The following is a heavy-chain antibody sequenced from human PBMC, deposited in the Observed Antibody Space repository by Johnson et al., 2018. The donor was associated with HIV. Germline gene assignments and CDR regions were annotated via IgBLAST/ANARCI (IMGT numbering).Heavy chain of an antibody. J-gene: IGHJ3*02. D-gene: IGHD1-26*01. V-gene: IGHV3-30*03. CDR2: ISNDGSNK. Sequence: GKGLEWVALISNDGSNKYYADSVKGRFTISRDNSKNTLSLQMNSPRVEDTAVYFCARVRDGRENAFDIWGQGTMVTVSS. CDR3: ARVRDGRENAFDI.